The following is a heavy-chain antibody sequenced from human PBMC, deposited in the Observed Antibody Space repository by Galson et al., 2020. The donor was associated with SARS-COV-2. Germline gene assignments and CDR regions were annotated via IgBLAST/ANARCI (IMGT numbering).Heavy chain of an antibody. V-gene: IGHV4-39*01. CDR3: ARRPYYYGSSYSFDI. D-gene: IGHD3-22*01. CDR1: GGPIRSSSYY. Sequence: SETLSLTCTVSGGPIRSSSYYWGWIRQPPGKGLEWIGSIYYSGSTYYNPSLKSRVTISVDTSKNQFSLKLSSVTAADTAVYYCARRPYYYGSSYSFDIWAQVTMVTVSS. J-gene: IGHJ3*02. CDR2: IYYSGST.